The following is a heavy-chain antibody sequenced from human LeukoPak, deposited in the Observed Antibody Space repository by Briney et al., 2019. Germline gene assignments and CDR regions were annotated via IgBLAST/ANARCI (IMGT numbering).Heavy chain of an antibody. CDR1: GYTFTGYY. J-gene: IGHJ4*02. CDR3: ARVRYTVLRPDY. V-gene: IGHV1-2*02. CDR2: INPNSGGP. D-gene: IGHD3-3*01. Sequence: ASVKVSCKASGYTFTGYYMHWVRQAPGQGLEWMGWINPNSGGPNYAQKFQGRVTMTRDTSISTAYMELSRLRSDDTAVYYCARVRYTVLRPDYWGQGTLVTVSS.